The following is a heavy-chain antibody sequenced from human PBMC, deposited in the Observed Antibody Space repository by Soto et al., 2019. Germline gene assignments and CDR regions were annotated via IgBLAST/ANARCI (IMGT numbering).Heavy chain of an antibody. CDR2: IYYSGST. J-gene: IGHJ3*02. CDR3: ARRNLRPPYNSRAYAFDI. V-gene: IGHV4-59*01. CDR1: GGSISSYY. Sequence: SETLSLTCTVSGGSISSYYWSWIRQPPGKGLEWIGYIYYSGSTNYNPSLKSRVTISVDTSKNQFSLKLSSVTAADTAVYYCARRNLRPPYNSRAYAFDIWGQGTMVTVSS. D-gene: IGHD1-20*01.